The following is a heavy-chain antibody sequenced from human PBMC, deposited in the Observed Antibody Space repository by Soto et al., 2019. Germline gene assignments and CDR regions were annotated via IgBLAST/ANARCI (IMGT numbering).Heavy chain of an antibody. CDR3: TLCSWSAETLAI. CDR1: GGTFSTYT. J-gene: IGHJ3*02. CDR2: IIPMLDIT. D-gene: IGHD6-13*01. V-gene: IGHV1-69*02. Sequence: SVKVSCKASGGTFSTYTIIWVRQATGQGLEWMGRIIPMLDITNTAQSFQGRVTITADKSTSTAYLELSALRSDDTAIYFCTLCSWSAETLAIWGRGTIVTVSS.